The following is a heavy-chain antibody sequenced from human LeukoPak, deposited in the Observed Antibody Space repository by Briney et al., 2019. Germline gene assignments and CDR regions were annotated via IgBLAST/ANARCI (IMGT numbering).Heavy chain of an antibody. J-gene: IGHJ4*02. D-gene: IGHD6-19*01. Sequence: GGSLRLSCAASGFTFSNAYMNWVRQAPGKGLGWVANITPDGSDRYYVDSLKGRVTISRDNTKSSLYLQLNSLRAEDTAVYYCVPGGLAVSGIDYWGQGAPVTVSS. CDR1: GFTFSNAY. CDR2: ITPDGSDR. CDR3: VPGGLAVSGIDY. V-gene: IGHV3-7*01.